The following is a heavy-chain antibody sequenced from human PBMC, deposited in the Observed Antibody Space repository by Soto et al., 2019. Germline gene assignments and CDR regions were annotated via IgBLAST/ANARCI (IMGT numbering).Heavy chain of an antibody. J-gene: IGHJ4*02. CDR3: TKNRGYNYEGAPLDG. V-gene: IGHV3-30*18. D-gene: IGHD5-18*01. Sequence: QVQLVESGGGVVQPGRSLRLSCAASGFTFSSYGMHWVRQAPGKGLEWVTFISYDGSSIHYADSVKGRFTISRDNSMDTLYLQMNGLRAEEKAIYYCTKNRGYNYEGAPLDGWGQGTLVTVSS. CDR2: ISYDGSSI. CDR1: GFTFSSYG.